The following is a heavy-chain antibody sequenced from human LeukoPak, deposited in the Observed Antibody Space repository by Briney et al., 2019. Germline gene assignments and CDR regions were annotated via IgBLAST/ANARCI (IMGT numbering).Heavy chain of an antibody. J-gene: IGHJ5*02. D-gene: IGHD1-26*01. CDR2: IKQDGSAK. CDR3: ARVGPPYGSHNWFDP. CDR1: GFTFSSYG. Sequence: GGSLRLSCAASGFTFSSYGMHWVRQAPGEGLEWVANIKQDGSAKYYVDSVKGRFTISRDNAKNSLYLQMDSLRAEDTAVCYCARVGPPYGSHNWFDPWGQGTLVTVSS. V-gene: IGHV3-7*01.